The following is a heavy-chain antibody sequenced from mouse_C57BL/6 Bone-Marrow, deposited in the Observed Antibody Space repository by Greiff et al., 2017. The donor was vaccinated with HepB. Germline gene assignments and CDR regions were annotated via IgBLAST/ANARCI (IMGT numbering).Heavy chain of an antibody. Sequence: EVQLVESGGGLVKPGGSLKLSCAASGFTFSDYGMHWVRQAPEKGLEWVAYISSGSSTIYYADTVKGRFTLSRDNAKNTLFLQMTSLRSEDTAMYYCARRVTTVVATWYFDVWGTGTTVTVSS. CDR2: ISSGSSTI. D-gene: IGHD1-1*01. J-gene: IGHJ1*03. CDR3: ARRVTTVVATWYFDV. CDR1: GFTFSDYG. V-gene: IGHV5-17*01.